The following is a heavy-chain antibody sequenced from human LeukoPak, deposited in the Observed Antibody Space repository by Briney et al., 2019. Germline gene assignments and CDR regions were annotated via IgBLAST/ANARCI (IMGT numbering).Heavy chain of an antibody. Sequence: PGGSLRLSCAASGFTFSRYAMSWVRQAPGKGLQWVSEIGGSGGAIYYADSVKGRFTISRDNSKNTLYLQMNSLRAEDTAVYFCARSRYDYIWGIDYWGQGTLVTISS. CDR2: IGGSGGAI. J-gene: IGHJ4*02. CDR3: ARSRYDYIWGIDY. D-gene: IGHD3-16*01. CDR1: GFTFSRYA. V-gene: IGHV3-23*01.